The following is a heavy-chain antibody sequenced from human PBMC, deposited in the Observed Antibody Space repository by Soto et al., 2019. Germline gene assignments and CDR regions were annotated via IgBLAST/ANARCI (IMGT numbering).Heavy chain of an antibody. CDR3: SRETDDKSGYYLDY. Sequence: QVQLVQSGDEVKKPGSSVKVSCKASGGTFSIYAISWVRQSPGHGLEWMGGIIPIFGTANYAQKVQGRVTITVDKSTSTAYMGPGSLRSEDKAVYYCSRETDDKSGYYLDYWGQGTLVTVSS. CDR1: GGTFSIYA. D-gene: IGHD3-22*01. V-gene: IGHV1-69*06. J-gene: IGHJ4*02. CDR2: IIPIFGTA.